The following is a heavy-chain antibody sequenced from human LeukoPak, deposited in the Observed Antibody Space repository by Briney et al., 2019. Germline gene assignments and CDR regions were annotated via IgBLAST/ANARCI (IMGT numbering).Heavy chain of an antibody. CDR3: AKDAQRGFDYSNSLEY. Sequence: GMSLRLSCVASGFTFSHYGMQWVRQAPGKGLEWVAVIWNDGSNRYYADSVKGRFTISRDNSKNTVYLQMNSLRAADTSVYYCAKDAQRGFDYSNSLEYWGQGTLVTVSS. V-gene: IGHV3-33*06. CDR1: GFTFSHYG. J-gene: IGHJ4*02. D-gene: IGHD4-11*01. CDR2: IWNDGSNR.